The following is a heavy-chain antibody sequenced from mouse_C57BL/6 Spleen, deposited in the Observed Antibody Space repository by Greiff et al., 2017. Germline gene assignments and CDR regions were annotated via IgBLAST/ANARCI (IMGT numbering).Heavy chain of an antibody. D-gene: IGHD2-4*01. CDR3: ARRDDYGDMDY. CDR1: GYTFTSYW. V-gene: IGHV1-64*01. CDR2: IHPTSGST. J-gene: IGHJ4*01. Sequence: QVQLQQPGAELVKPGASVKLSCKASGYTFTSYWMHWVKQRPGQGLEWIGMIHPTSGSTNYNEKFKSKATLTVDKSSSTAYMQRISLTSEDSAVYYCARRDDYGDMDYWGQGTSVTVSS.